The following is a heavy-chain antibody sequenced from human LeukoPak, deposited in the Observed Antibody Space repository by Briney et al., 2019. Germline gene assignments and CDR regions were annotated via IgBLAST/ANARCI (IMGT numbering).Heavy chain of an antibody. CDR1: GFTFSDYY. CDR3: ARVGAAAGTLKIYYYYYMDV. V-gene: IGHV3-11*04. D-gene: IGHD6-13*01. CDR2: ISSSGSTI. J-gene: IGHJ6*03. Sequence: GGSLRLSCAASGFTFSDYYMSWIRQAPGKGLEWVSHISSSGSTIYYADSVKGRFTISRDNAKNSLYLQMNSLRAEDTAVYYCARVGAAAGTLKIYYYYYMDVWGKGTTVTVSS.